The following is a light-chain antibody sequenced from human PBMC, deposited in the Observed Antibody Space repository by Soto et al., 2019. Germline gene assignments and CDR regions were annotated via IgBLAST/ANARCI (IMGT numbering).Light chain of an antibody. V-gene: IGKV1-5*03. J-gene: IGKJ1*01. CDR3: QQYNDNWT. Sequence: DIQMTQSPSTLSASVGDRVTITCRASQSISSWLAWHQQKPGKAPRLLIYKASNLESGVASRFSGSGSGTEFTLTITSLQPDDSAIYYCQQYNDNWTFGQGNKVEIK. CDR1: QSISSW. CDR2: KAS.